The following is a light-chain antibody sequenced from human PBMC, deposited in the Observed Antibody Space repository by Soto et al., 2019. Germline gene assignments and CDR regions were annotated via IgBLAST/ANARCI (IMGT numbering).Light chain of an antibody. V-gene: IGLV2-23*01. CDR2: EGS. Sequence: QSALTQPASVAGSPGQSITISCTGPSSDIGSYNLVSWYQHHPGKAPKLMIYEGSKRPSGVSNSFSGFKAGNTASNKNYRLQVEYEADYYCCSYAGISTFRYVFGTGTKVTVL. CDR3: CSYAGISTFRYV. J-gene: IGLJ1*01. CDR1: SSDIGSYNL.